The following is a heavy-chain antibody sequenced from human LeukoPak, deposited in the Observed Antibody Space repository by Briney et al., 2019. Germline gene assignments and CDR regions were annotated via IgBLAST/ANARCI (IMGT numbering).Heavy chain of an antibody. Sequence: GASVKVSCKASDYIFSGHFIHWVRQAPGQGLEWIGRIAPNSGGTSFAPKFQGRVTMTRDTSISTAYMEVTRLTSDDTAVYYCARRPPMSAADNWLDPWGQGTLVTVSS. J-gene: IGHJ5*02. D-gene: IGHD6-13*01. CDR2: IAPNSGGT. CDR3: ARRPPMSAADNWLDP. CDR1: DYIFSGHF. V-gene: IGHV1-2*06.